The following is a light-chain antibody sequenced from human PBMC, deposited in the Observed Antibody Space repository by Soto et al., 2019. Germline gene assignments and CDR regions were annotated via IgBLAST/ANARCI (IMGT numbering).Light chain of an antibody. CDR3: VAWDDNLSARV. CDR2: MNN. CDR1: SSNIGIGT. Sequence: QSVLTQPPSASGTPGQRVTISCSGSSSNIGIGTVNWYQQLPGSAPKLLIYMNNQRPSGIPDRFSGSKSGTSASLVISGLRSEDEADYYCVAWDDNLSARVFGGGTKLTVL. J-gene: IGLJ3*02. V-gene: IGLV1-44*01.